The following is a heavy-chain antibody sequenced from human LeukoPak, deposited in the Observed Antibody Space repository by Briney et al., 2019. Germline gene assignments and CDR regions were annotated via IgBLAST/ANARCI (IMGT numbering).Heavy chain of an antibody. CDR3: ARDGTAAGLYFDL. J-gene: IGHJ4*01. Sequence: GGSLRLSCAVSGFTFTDYWMNWVRQAPGKGLEWVASIRHDGGEKYYVDSVKGRFTISRDNTKNSLYLQMSALRAEDTAVYYCARDGTAAGLYFDLWGQGTLVTVSS. D-gene: IGHD6-13*01. CDR2: IRHDGGEK. V-gene: IGHV3-7*01. CDR1: GFTFTDYW.